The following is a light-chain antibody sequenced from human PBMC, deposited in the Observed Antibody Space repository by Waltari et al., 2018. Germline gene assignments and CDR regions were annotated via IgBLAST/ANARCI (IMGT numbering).Light chain of an antibody. CDR3: QVWETTRGHQGV. CDR1: DLGSYS. Sequence: YVLTQPPSVSVAPGNTATITCGGADLGSYSVHWYQKKPGQAPVLVMFYDYRPSGFPERFPGAHSGNPATLTIGRVEAGDGADYYCQVWETTRGHQGVFGPGTKVTVL. J-gene: IGLJ1*01. CDR2: YD. V-gene: IGLV3-21*01.